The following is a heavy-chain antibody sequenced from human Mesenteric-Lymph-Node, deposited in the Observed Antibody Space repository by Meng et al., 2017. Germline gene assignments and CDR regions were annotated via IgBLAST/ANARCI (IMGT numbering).Heavy chain of an antibody. CDR2: INTNTGNP. V-gene: IGHV7-4-1*02. CDR1: GYTFTSYA. J-gene: IGHJ2*01. Sequence: ASVKVSCKASGYTFTSYAMNWVRQAPGQGLEWMGWINTNTGNPTYAQGFTGRFVFSLDTSVSTAYLQISSLKAEDTAVYYCARSLVNWNYGGGTWYFDLWGRGTLVTVSS. D-gene: IGHD1-7*01. CDR3: ARSLVNWNYGGGTWYFDL.